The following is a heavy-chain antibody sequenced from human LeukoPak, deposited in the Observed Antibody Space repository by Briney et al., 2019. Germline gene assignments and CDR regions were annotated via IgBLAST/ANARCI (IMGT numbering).Heavy chain of an antibody. Sequence: PGGSLRLSCAASGFTFSDYYMTWIRQAPGKGLEWVSSISSSSSYIYYADSVKGRFTISRDNSKNTLYLQMNSLRAEDTAVYYCAREGSRADAFDIWGQGTMVTVSS. CDR1: GFTFSDYY. J-gene: IGHJ3*02. CDR3: AREGSRADAFDI. V-gene: IGHV3-11*06. CDR2: ISSSSSYI. D-gene: IGHD3-10*01.